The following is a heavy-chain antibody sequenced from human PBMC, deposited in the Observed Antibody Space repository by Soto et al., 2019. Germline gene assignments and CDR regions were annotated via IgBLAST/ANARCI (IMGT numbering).Heavy chain of an antibody. J-gene: IGHJ4*02. V-gene: IGHV3-23*01. CDR1: GFSFSNYA. Sequence: EVHLLESGGGLVQPGGSLRLSCAASGFSFSNYAMAWVRQAPGEGLEWVSAISGSGGSTYYADSVKGRFSISRDNSRNTLYLQVHVLRADGTAMYYCARDTLDCIYGFDSWGQGTPVTVSS. CDR2: ISGSGGST. D-gene: IGHD2-21*02. CDR3: ARDTLDCIYGFDS.